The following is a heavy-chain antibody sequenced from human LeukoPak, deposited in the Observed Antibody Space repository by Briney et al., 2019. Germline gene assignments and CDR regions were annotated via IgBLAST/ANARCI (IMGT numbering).Heavy chain of an antibody. CDR1: GFTFSSYG. D-gene: IGHD6-13*01. V-gene: IGHV3-33*06. Sequence: GGSLRLSCAASGFTFSSYGMHWVRQAPGKGLEWVAAIWYDGSNKYYADSVKGRFTISRDNSKNTLYLQMNSLRAEDTAVYYCAKEAAGTGDYWGQGTLVTVSS. CDR3: AKEAAGTGDY. J-gene: IGHJ4*02. CDR2: IWYDGSNK.